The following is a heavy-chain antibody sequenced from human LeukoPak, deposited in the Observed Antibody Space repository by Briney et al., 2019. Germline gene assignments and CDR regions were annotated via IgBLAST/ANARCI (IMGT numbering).Heavy chain of an antibody. D-gene: IGHD1-7*01. J-gene: IGHJ4*02. CDR3: ARGDPVTGTTRPQNYYFDY. Sequence: SESLSLTCAVYGGSFSGYYWSWIRQPPGKGLEWIGEINHSGSTNYNPSLKSRVTISVDTSKNQFSLKLSSVTAADTAVYYCARGDPVTGTTRPQNYYFDYWGQGTLVTVSS. CDR1: GGSFSGYY. CDR2: INHSGST. V-gene: IGHV4-34*01.